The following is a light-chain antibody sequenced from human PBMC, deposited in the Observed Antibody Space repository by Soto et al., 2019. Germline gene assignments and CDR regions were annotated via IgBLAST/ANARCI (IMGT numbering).Light chain of an antibody. CDR1: QSVRSSN. J-gene: IGKJ5*01. CDR2: DAS. V-gene: IGKV3-20*01. Sequence: EIVLTQSPGTLSLSPGERATLSCRASQSVRSSNLAWYQQKPGQAPRLLIYDASSRATGIPDRFGGSGSGTDFTLTISRLEAEDFAVYYCQQYGSTPPITFGQGTRLEIE. CDR3: QQYGSTPPIT.